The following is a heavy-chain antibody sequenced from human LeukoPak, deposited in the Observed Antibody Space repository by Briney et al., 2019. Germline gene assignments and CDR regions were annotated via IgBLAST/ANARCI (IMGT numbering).Heavy chain of an antibody. J-gene: IGHJ3*02. Sequence: GGSLRLSCAASGFTFSSYSMNWVRQAPGKGLEWVSYISSSSSTIYYADSVKGRFTISRDNAKNSLYLQMNSLRAEDTAVYYCARDRLAAAEVIDAFDIWGQGTMVTVSS. V-gene: IGHV3-48*01. D-gene: IGHD6-13*01. CDR1: GFTFSSYS. CDR2: ISSSSSTI. CDR3: ARDRLAAAEVIDAFDI.